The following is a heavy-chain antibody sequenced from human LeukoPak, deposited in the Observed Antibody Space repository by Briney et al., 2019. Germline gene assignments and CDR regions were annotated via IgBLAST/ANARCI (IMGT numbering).Heavy chain of an antibody. Sequence: PGGSLRLSCTTSGFTFNSYIMNWVRQAPGKGLEWVAFIRYDGSNKYYADSVKGRFTISRDNSKNTLYLQMNSLRAEDTAVYYCAKLDVLGVGGSGSYTLDYWGQGTLVTVSS. CDR2: IRYDGSNK. D-gene: IGHD3-10*01. CDR1: GFTFNSYI. V-gene: IGHV3-30*02. CDR3: AKLDVLGVGGSGSYTLDY. J-gene: IGHJ4*02.